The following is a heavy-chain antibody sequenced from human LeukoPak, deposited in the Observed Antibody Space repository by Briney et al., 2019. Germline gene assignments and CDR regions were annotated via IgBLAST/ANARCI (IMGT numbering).Heavy chain of an antibody. D-gene: IGHD3-22*01. Sequence: PGGSLRLSCAASGFTFSTYYMNWVRQAPGKGLDWVANIKQDGSEKYYVDSVKGRFTISRDNAKNSLYLQMNSLRAEDTAVYYCARDRIYYDSSGLNDYWGQGTLVTVSS. V-gene: IGHV3-7*01. CDR1: GFTFSTYY. CDR3: ARDRIYYDSSGLNDY. J-gene: IGHJ4*02. CDR2: IKQDGSEK.